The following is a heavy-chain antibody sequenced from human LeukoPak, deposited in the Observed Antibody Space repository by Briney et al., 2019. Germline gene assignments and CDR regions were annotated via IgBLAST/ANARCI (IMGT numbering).Heavy chain of an antibody. Sequence: GGSLRLSCAASGFTFSSYAMSWVRQAPGKGLVWVSRINSDGSSTSYADSVKGRFTISRDNAKNTLYLQMDSLRAEDTAVYYCARDWELYDFWSGPRRGAFDIWGQGTMVTVSS. CDR3: ARDWELYDFWSGPRRGAFDI. CDR2: INSDGSST. J-gene: IGHJ3*02. V-gene: IGHV3-74*01. D-gene: IGHD3-3*01. CDR1: GFTFSSYA.